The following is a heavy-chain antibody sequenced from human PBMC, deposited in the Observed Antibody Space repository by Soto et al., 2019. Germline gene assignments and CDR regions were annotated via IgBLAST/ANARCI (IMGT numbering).Heavy chain of an antibody. CDR2: MNPNSGDT. V-gene: IGHV1-8*01. CDR3: ARVEGFDF. D-gene: IGHD2-15*01. CDR1: GYTFTSYH. Sequence: QVQLVQSGAEVKKPGASVKVSCKASGYTFTSYHINWVRQASGQGLEWMGWMNPNSGDTGYAQKFQGRVTMTRNTSINTAYLELSSLRSEDTAMYYCARVEGFDFWGQGTLVTVSS. J-gene: IGHJ4*02.